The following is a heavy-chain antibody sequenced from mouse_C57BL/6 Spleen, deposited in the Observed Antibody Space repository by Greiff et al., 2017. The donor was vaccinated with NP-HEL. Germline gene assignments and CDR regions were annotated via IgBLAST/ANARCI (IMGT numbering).Heavy chain of an antibody. J-gene: IGHJ1*03. D-gene: IGHD2-2*01. CDR2: IYPGDGDT. CDR1: GYAFSSSW. V-gene: IGHV1-82*01. Sequence: VQLQQSGPELVKPGASVQISCKASGYAFSSSWMNWVKQRPGKGLEWIGRIYPGDGDTNYNGKFKGKATLTADNSSSTAYMQLSSLTSEDSAVYFCARGYRWYFDVWGTGTTVTVSS. CDR3: ARGYRWYFDV.